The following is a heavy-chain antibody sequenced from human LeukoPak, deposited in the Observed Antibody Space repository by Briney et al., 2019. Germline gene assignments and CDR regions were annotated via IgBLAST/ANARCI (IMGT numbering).Heavy chain of an antibody. J-gene: IGHJ4*02. CDR2: ISSSSSYI. Sequence: GGSLRLSCAASGFTFSSYSMNWVRQAPGKGLEWVSSISSSSSYIYYADSVKGRFTISRDNAKNSLYLQMNSLRAEDTAVYYCAKDLAYGSGGYYTEYFDYWGQGTLVTVSS. D-gene: IGHD3-10*01. CDR1: GFTFSSYS. V-gene: IGHV3-21*01. CDR3: AKDLAYGSGGYYTEYFDY.